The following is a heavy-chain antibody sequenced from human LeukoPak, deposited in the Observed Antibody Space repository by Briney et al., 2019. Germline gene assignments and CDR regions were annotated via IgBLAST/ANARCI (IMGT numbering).Heavy chain of an antibody. V-gene: IGHV4-61*02. CDR3: ARGIGRAVAAHFDY. J-gene: IGHJ4*02. CDR2: IYTSGST. CDR1: GGSISSGSYY. D-gene: IGHD6-19*01. Sequence: SETLSLTCTVSGGSISSGSYYWSWIRQPAGKGLEWIGRIYTSGSTNYNPSLKSRVTISVYTSKNQFSLKLSSVTAADTAVYYCARGIGRAVAAHFDYWGQGTLVTVSS.